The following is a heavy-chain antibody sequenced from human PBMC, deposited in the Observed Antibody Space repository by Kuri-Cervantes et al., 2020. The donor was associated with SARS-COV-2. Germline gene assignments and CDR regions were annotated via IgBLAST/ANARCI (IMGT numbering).Heavy chain of an antibody. CDR3: ARDRFRVPAAMTTVFWFDP. CDR1: GFTFSSYS. CDR2: ISSSSSTI. V-gene: IGHV3-48*02. D-gene: IGHD2-2*01. Sequence: GGSLRLSCAASGFTFSSYSMNWVRQAPGKGLEWVSYISSSSSTIYYADSAKGRFTISRDNAKNSLYLQMNSLRDEDTAVYYCARDRFRVPAAMTTVFWFDPWGQGTLVTVSS. J-gene: IGHJ5*02.